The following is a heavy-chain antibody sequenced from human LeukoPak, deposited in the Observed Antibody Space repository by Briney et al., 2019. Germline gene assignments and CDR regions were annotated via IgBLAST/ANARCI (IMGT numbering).Heavy chain of an antibody. D-gene: IGHD5-24*01. J-gene: IGHJ4*01. CDR2: ISGRGGTT. CDR3: AKNPRRAGSPGSV. Sequence: AGSLRLSCAASGFTFSSYAMSSVRQAPGKGLESVSGISGRGGTTNYADSVKGRFTISRDNSKNTLYVQMNSLRAEDTAVYYCAKNPRRAGSPGSVWGHGTLVTVSS. CDR1: GFTFSSYA. V-gene: IGHV3-23*01.